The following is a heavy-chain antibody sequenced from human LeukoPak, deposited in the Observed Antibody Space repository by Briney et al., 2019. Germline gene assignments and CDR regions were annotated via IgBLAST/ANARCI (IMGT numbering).Heavy chain of an antibody. Sequence: PSETLSLTCTVSGGSISSYYWSWIRQPPGKGLEWIGYIYYSGSTNYNPSLKSRVTISVDTSKNQFSLKLSSVTAADTAVYYCARSGYYYKPRDAFDIWGQGTMVTVSS. CDR3: ARSGYYYKPRDAFDI. J-gene: IGHJ3*02. CDR2: IYYSGST. D-gene: IGHD3-22*01. CDR1: GGSISSYY. V-gene: IGHV4-59*01.